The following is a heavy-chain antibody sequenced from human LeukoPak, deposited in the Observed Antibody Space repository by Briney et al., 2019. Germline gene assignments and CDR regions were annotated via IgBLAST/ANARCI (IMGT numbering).Heavy chain of an antibody. CDR2: ISSSSSMI. Sequence: GGSLRLACAASGFTFSSYSMNWVRQAPGKGLEWVSYISSSSSMIYYADSVKGRFTISRDNAKNSLYLQMKSLRDEDTAIYYCARDYGDLPARVPYFDYWGQGTLVTVSS. CDR1: GFTFSSYS. CDR3: ARDYGDLPARVPYFDY. V-gene: IGHV3-48*02. J-gene: IGHJ4*02. D-gene: IGHD4-17*01.